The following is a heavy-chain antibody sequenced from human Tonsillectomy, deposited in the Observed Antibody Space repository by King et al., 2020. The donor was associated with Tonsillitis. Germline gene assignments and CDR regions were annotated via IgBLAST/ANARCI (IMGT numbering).Heavy chain of an antibody. CDR2: IRYDGSNK. J-gene: IGHJ6*02. D-gene: IGHD6-6*01. V-gene: IGHV3-30*02. CDR3: AKDRASYSSSRTYSYYGMDV. Sequence: VQLVESGGGVVQPGGSLRLSCAASGFTFSSYGMHWVRQAPGKGLEWVAFIRYDGSNKYYADSVKGRFTISRDNSKNTLYLQMNSLRAEDTAVYYCAKDRASYSSSRTYSYYGMDVWGQGTTVTVSS. CDR1: GFTFSSYG.